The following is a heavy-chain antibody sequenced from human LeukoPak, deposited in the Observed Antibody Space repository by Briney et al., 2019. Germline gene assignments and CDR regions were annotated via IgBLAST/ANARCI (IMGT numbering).Heavy chain of an antibody. D-gene: IGHD6-19*01. Sequence: GGSLRLSCAASGFTFSSYSMNWVRQAPGKGLEWVSSISSSSISYIYYADSVKGRFTISRDNSKNTLYLQMNSLRAEDTAVYYCAREEYSSGFLLDYWGQGTLVTVSS. CDR1: GFTFSSYS. V-gene: IGHV3-21*01. CDR2: ISSSSISYI. J-gene: IGHJ4*02. CDR3: AREEYSSGFLLDY.